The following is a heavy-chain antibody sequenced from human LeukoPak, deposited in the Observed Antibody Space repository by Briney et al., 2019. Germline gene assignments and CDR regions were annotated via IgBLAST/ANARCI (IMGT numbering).Heavy chain of an antibody. V-gene: IGHV3-66*01. D-gene: IGHD5-24*01. J-gene: IGHJ2*01. CDR2: VYSGGST. CDR3: ASPPAEMTAINGWYFDV. CDR1: GFTVGSNY. Sequence: PGGSLRLSCAASGFTVGSNYMNWVRQAPGKGLEWVSVVYSGGSTYYADSVKGRFTISRDYSKNTLYLQMNNLRAEDTAVYYRASPPAEMTAINGWYFDVWGRGTLVTVSS.